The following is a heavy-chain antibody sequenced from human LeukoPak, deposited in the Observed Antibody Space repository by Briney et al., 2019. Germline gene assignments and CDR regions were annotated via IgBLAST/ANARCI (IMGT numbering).Heavy chain of an antibody. D-gene: IGHD3-22*01. CDR3: ARAKRNDSSRSWFDP. CDR2: INHSGST. J-gene: IGHJ5*02. CDR1: GGSFSGYY. Sequence: SETLSLTCAVYGGSFSGYYWSWIRQPPGKGLEWIGEINHSGSTNYNPSLKSRVTISVDTSKNQFSLKLSSVTAADTAVYYCARAKRNDSSRSWFDPWGQGTLVTVSS. V-gene: IGHV4-34*01.